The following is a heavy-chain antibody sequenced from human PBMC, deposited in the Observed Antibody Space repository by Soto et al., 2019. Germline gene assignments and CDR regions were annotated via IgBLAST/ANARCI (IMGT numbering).Heavy chain of an antibody. CDR2: ISYDGSNK. D-gene: IGHD3-9*01. J-gene: IGHJ6*02. CDR3: AKDLGGYDILTGYGYYYGMDV. V-gene: IGHV3-30*18. Sequence: PGGSLRLSCAASGFTFSSYGMHWVRQAPGKGLEWVAVISYDGSNKYYADSVKGRFTISRDNSKNTLYLQMNSLRAEDTAVYYCAKDLGGYDILTGYGYYYGMDVWGQGTTVTVSS. CDR1: GFTFSSYG.